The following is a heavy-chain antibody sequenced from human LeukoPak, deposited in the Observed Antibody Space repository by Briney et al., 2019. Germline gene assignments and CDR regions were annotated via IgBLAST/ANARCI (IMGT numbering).Heavy chain of an antibody. Sequence: SETLSLTCTVSGGSISSYYRSWIRQPPGKGLEWIGYIYYSGSTNYNPSLKSRVTISVDTSKNQFSLKLSSVTAADTAVYYCARDKGGSYYDAFDIWGQGTMVTVSS. CDR1: GGSISSYY. J-gene: IGHJ3*02. CDR3: ARDKGGSYYDAFDI. D-gene: IGHD1-26*01. CDR2: IYYSGST. V-gene: IGHV4-59*01.